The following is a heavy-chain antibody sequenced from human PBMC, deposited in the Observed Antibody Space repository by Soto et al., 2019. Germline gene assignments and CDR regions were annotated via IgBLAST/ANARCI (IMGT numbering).Heavy chain of an antibody. CDR3: AYSYGDYELKGNWFDP. CDR1: GYTFTSYA. J-gene: IGHJ5*02. Sequence: QVQLVQSGAEVKKPGASVKVSCKASGYTFTSYAMHWVRQAPGQRLEWMGWINAGNGNTKYSHKFQGRVTITRDTSASTAYMELSSLRSEDTAVYYCAYSYGDYELKGNWFDPWGQGTLVTVSS. CDR2: INAGNGNT. D-gene: IGHD4-17*01. V-gene: IGHV1-3*01.